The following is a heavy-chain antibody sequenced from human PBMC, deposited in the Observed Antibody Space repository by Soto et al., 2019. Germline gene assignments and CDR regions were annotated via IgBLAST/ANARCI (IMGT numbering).Heavy chain of an antibody. Sequence: ASVKVSCKASGYTFTSYDINWVRQATGQGLEWMGWMNPNSGNTGYAQKFQGRVTMTRNTSISTAYMELSSLRSEDTAVYYCARGLADFWSGYYPGYYYYMDVWGKGTTVTVSS. CDR3: ARGLADFWSGYYPGYYYYMDV. J-gene: IGHJ6*03. CDR2: MNPNSGNT. V-gene: IGHV1-8*01. D-gene: IGHD3-3*01. CDR1: GYTFTSYD.